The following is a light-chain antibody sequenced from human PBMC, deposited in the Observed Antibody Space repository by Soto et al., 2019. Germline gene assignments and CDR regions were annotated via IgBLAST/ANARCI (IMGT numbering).Light chain of an antibody. V-gene: IGKV1-39*01. CDR3: QQTYSTPRT. Sequence: DIQMTQSPSSLSASVGDRVTITCRASQSITEYLHWYQQKPGKAPRLLIYGASTLHSGVPSRFSGSGSGTDVTLTINSLQPEDFAIYYCQQTYSTPRTVGQGTKVEIK. CDR2: GAS. CDR1: QSITEY. J-gene: IGKJ1*01.